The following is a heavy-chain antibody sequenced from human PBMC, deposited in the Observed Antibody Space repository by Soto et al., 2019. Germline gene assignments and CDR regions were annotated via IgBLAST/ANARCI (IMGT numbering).Heavy chain of an antibody. CDR1: GFTFTSSA. CDR2: IVVGSGNT. J-gene: IGHJ4*02. Sequence: QMQLVQSGPEVKKPGTSVKVSCKASGFTFTSSAVQWVRQARGQRLEWIGWIVVGSGNTNYAQKFQERVTITRDMXXSXAXXELSSLRSEDTAVYYCAADLLLNYDSSGYRTPVDYWGQGTLVTVSS. CDR3: AADLLLNYDSSGYRTPVDY. V-gene: IGHV1-58*01. D-gene: IGHD3-22*01.